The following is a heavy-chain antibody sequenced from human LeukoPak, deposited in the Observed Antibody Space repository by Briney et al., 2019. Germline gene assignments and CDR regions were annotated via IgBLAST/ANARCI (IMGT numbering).Heavy chain of an antibody. D-gene: IGHD4-17*01. J-gene: IGHJ4*02. CDR3: AKEPTVTTLAY. CDR2: ISGSGGST. Sequence: GSLRLSCAASDFTVTSNYMSWVHQAPGKGLEWVSTISGSGGSTYYADSVKGRFTISRDNSKNTLFLQMNSLRAEDTAVYYCAKEPTVTTLAYWGQGTLVTVSS. CDR1: DFTVTSNY. V-gene: IGHV3-23*01.